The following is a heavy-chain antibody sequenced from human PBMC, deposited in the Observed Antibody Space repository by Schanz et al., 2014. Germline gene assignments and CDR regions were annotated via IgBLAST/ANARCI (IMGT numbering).Heavy chain of an antibody. Sequence: QVQLVQSGAEVKKPGASVRVSCKASGYSFTTYDVNWVRQATGQGLEWMGWMNPTTGNRGYAQNLQGRFTITTDTATSTVYMELRSLISDDTAVYYCVRGAGWTIADYHGMDVWGQGTSVTVSS. CDR2: MNPTTGNR. J-gene: IGHJ6*02. D-gene: IGHD3-3*01. CDR1: GYSFTTYD. CDR3: VRGAGWTIADYHGMDV. V-gene: IGHV1-8*01.